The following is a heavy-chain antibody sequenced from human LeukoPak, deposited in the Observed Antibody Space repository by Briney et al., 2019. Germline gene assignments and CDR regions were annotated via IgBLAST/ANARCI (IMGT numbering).Heavy chain of an antibody. J-gene: IGHJ4*02. CDR1: GGSISSYY. V-gene: IGHV4-4*07. Sequence: SATLSLTCTVSGGSISSYYWSWLRQPAGKGLEWIGRIYTSGSTNYNPSLKSRGTMSVDTSKNQFSLKLSSVTTADTAVYHCARVGNGCGNFDFWGQGTLVTVSS. CDR3: ARVGNGCGNFDF. D-gene: IGHD2-21*01. CDR2: IYTSGST.